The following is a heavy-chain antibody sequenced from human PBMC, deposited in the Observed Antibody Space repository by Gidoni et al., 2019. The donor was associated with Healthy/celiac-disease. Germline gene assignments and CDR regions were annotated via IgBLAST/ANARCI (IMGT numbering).Heavy chain of an antibody. D-gene: IGHD2-15*01. CDR3: AKDGVVAAPLDYYYGMDV. Sequence: EVQLVESGGVVVQPGGSLRLSCAASDFPFDDYTMHWVRQAPGKGLEWVSLISWDGGSTYYADSVKGRFTISRDNSKNSLYLQMNSLRTEDTALYYCAKDGVVAAPLDYYYGMDVWGQGTTVTVSS. CDR1: DFPFDDYT. V-gene: IGHV3-43*01. CDR2: ISWDGGST. J-gene: IGHJ6*02.